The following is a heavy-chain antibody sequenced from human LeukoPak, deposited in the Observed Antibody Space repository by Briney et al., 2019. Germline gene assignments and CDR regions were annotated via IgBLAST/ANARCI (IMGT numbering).Heavy chain of an antibody. Sequence: SETLSLTCTVSGGSISSYYWSWIRQPPGKGLEWIGYTYYSGSTNYNPSLKSRVAISVDTSKNQFSLKLSSVTAADTAVYYCASGYDSTNDAFDIWGQGTMVTVSS. CDR2: TYYSGST. J-gene: IGHJ3*02. CDR3: ASGYDSTNDAFDI. D-gene: IGHD3-22*01. CDR1: GGSISSYY. V-gene: IGHV4-59*08.